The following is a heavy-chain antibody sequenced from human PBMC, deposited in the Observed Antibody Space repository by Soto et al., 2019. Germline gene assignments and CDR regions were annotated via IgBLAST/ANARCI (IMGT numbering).Heavy chain of an antibody. CDR3: AKGITDTGGYYYYSMDV. CDR2: ISGSGGII. V-gene: IGHV3-23*01. D-gene: IGHD2-15*01. Sequence: LRLSCVASGFTFSSYAMGWVRQAPGRGLDWVSVISGSGGIIYSADSVKGRFTISRDNSKNILYLQMNSLRAEDTAVYYCAKGITDTGGYYYYSMDVWGQGTAVTVSS. J-gene: IGHJ6*02. CDR1: GFTFSSYA.